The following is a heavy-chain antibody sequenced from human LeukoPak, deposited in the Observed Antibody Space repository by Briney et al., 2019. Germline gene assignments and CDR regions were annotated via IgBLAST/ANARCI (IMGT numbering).Heavy chain of an antibody. D-gene: IGHD6-13*01. V-gene: IGHV4-59*08. J-gene: IGHJ5*02. CDR2: IYYSGSP. Sequence: PSETLSLTCTVSGGSISSYYWSWIRQPPGKGLEWIGYIYYSGSPNYNPSLQSRVTISVDTSKNQFSLKLSSVTAADTAVYYCARHRLDSSSWWLNWFDPWGQGTLVTVSS. CDR1: GGSISSYY. CDR3: ARHRLDSSSWWLNWFDP.